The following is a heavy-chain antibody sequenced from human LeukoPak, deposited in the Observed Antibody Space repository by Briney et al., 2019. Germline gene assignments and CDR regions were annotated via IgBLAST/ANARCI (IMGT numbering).Heavy chain of an antibody. D-gene: IGHD6-19*01. CDR1: SGSISTYS. Sequence: SETLSLTCTVSSGSISTYSWSWIRQPPGERLEWIGYSYYSGSTIYNPSLKSRVTISADTSKNQFSLKLSSVTAADTAVYYCAKVDGNGWFDFWGQGTLVTVSS. V-gene: IGHV4-59*01. CDR3: AKVDGNGWFDF. CDR2: SYYSGST. J-gene: IGHJ4*02.